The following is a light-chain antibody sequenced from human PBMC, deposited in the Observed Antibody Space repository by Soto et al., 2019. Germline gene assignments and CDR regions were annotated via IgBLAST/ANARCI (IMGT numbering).Light chain of an antibody. J-gene: IGLJ2*01. V-gene: IGLV1-44*01. Sequence: QSALTQPPSASGTPGQRVTISCSGSNSNIGSNTVNWYQQLPGTAPKLLIYSNNQRPSGVPGRLSNCKSGTSPSLAISGLSSGDEAHHHCPSCAAGMNGVVFGGGPKL. CDR1: NSNIGSNT. CDR2: SNN. CDR3: PSCAAGMNGVV.